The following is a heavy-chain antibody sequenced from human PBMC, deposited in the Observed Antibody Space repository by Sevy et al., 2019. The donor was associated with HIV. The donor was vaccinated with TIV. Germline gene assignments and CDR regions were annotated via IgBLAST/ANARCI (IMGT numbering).Heavy chain of an antibody. CDR2: ISSDGSYR. J-gene: IGHJ6*02. CDR3: AKNRPPGGSLFSRHGMDV. Sequence: GGSLRLSCAASGFTFGTYDMHWVRQAPGKGLEWVAIISSDGSYRYYADSVRGRFSMSRDNSKITMYLQISGLLIEDTAVYYCAKNRPPGGSLFSRHGMDVWGRGTTVTVSS. D-gene: IGHD3-16*01. V-gene: IGHV3-30*18. CDR1: GFTFGTYD.